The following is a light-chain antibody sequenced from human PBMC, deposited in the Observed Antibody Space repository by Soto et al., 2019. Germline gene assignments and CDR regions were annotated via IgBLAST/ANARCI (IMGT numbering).Light chain of an antibody. J-gene: IGLJ3*02. V-gene: IGLV8-61*01. CDR1: SGSVSTSNY. Sequence: QTVVTQEPSFSVSPGGTVTLTCGLTSGSVSTSNYPSWYQQTSGQTPRTLIYSTNFRSSGVPDRFSGSILGNKAALTITGAQADDESDYYCVLSLPRGVWEFGGGTKVTVL. CDR2: STN. CDR3: VLSLPRGVWE.